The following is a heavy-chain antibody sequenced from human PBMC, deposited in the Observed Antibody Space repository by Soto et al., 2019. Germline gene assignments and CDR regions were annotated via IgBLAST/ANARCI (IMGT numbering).Heavy chain of an antibody. Sequence: PSETLSLTCTVSGGSVSSGSYYWSWVRQSPGKGLEWIGYIYYSGSTDYNPSLKSRVTISVDTSKNQFSLKLSSVTAADTAVYYCARDRGSYQYFDYWGQGTLVTVSS. D-gene: IGHD1-26*01. CDR3: ARDRGSYQYFDY. V-gene: IGHV4-61*01. J-gene: IGHJ4*02. CDR2: IYYSGST. CDR1: GGSVSSGSYY.